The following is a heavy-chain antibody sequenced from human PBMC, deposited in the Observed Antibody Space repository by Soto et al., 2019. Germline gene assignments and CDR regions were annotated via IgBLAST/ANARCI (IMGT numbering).Heavy chain of an antibody. D-gene: IGHD6-6*01. CDR1: GGSFSSSTHY. J-gene: IGHJ5*02. Sequence: QLQLQESGPGLVKPSETLSLTCTVSGGSFSSSTHYGGWIRQPPGKGLEGIGIMHYNGGTYFNPSLKSRVTIFIDTSKNQFSLKLSSVTATDTALYFCASYSSSSGWFDPWGQGTLVTVSS. CDR2: MHYNGGT. V-gene: IGHV4-39*01. CDR3: ASYSSSSGWFDP.